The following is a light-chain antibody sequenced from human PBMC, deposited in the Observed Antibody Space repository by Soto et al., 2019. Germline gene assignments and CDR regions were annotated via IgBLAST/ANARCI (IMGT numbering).Light chain of an antibody. CDR3: SSYTSSSTPRV. V-gene: IGLV2-18*02. J-gene: IGLJ1*01. CDR2: DVS. CDR1: SSDVGIYSR. Sequence: QSALTQPPSVSGSPGQSATISCTGTSSDVGIYSRVSWYQQPPGTAPKLIIYDVSNRPSGVPDRFSGSKSGNTASLTISGLQAEDEADYYCSSYTSSSTPRVFGTGTKLTVL.